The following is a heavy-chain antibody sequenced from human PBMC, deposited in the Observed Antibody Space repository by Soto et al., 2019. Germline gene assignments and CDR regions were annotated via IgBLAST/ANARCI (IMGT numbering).Heavy chain of an antibody. V-gene: IGHV3-74*01. Sequence: EVQLMESGGALVQPGGSLRLSCAASGFTFSSYWMHWVRQAPGKGLVWVSGINGDGSSTIFVDSVKGRFIISRDNVKNTVYLQMHSLRAEDTAVYYCTRPRYDGSGTPFDHWGQGTLVTVSS. CDR2: INGDGSST. CDR3: TRPRYDGSGTPFDH. D-gene: IGHD3-22*01. CDR1: GFTFSSYW. J-gene: IGHJ4*02.